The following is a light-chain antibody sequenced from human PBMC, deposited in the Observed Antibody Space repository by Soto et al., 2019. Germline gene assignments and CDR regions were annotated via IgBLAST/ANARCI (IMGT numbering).Light chain of an antibody. CDR3: EHYGRSSPSWT. CDR1: QSGSSNY. Sequence: EIVLTQSPGTLSFSAGERATLSCRASQSGSSNYLAWYQQKPDQTPRLLISGAYSSATGIPDRFIGSRSGTDFSPTVTSLEPDDFGVDYCEHYGRSSPSWTVGQGTKVDIK. V-gene: IGKV3-20*01. CDR2: GAY. J-gene: IGKJ1*01.